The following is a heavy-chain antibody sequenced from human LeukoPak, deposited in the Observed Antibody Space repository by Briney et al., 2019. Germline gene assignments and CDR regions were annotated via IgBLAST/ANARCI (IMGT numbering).Heavy chain of an antibody. CDR1: GGSISTYH. D-gene: IGHD4-23*01. CDR2: IYTSGSA. CDR3: ARESLNYGGNRILDY. V-gene: IGHV4-4*07. Sequence: PSETLSPTCTISGGSISTYHWSWLRQPAGKGLEWIGRIYTSGSADYNPSLKTRVTMSVDTSKNQFSLNLNSVTAADTAVYYCARESLNYGGNRILDYWGQGALVIVSS. J-gene: IGHJ4*02.